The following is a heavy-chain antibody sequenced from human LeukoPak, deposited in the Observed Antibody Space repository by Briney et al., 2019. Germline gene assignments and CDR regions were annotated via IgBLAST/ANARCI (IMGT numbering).Heavy chain of an antibody. CDR2: IYSGGST. V-gene: IGHV3-53*01. J-gene: IGHJ6*02. CDR3: ASSGYSYLTYYYGMDV. CDR1: GFTVSSNY. D-gene: IGHD5-18*01. Sequence: PGGSLRLSCAASGFTVSSNYMSWVRQAPGKGLEWVSVIYSGGSTYYADSVKGRFTISRDNSKNTLYLQMNSLRAEDTAVYYCASSGYSYLTYYYGMDVWGQGTTVTVSS.